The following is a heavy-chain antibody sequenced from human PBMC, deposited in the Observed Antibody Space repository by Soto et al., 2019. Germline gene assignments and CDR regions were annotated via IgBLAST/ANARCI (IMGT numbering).Heavy chain of an antibody. D-gene: IGHD6-13*01. Sequence: SGPTLVNPTETLTLTCTVSGFSLSNARMGVSWIRQPPGKALEWLAHIFSNDEKSYSTSLKSRLTISKDTSKSQVVLTMTNMDTVDTATYYCARITKIAPSPWFDTWGQGTLVTVSS. CDR3: ARITKIAPSPWFDT. CDR2: IFSNDEK. V-gene: IGHV2-26*01. J-gene: IGHJ5*02. CDR1: GFSLSNARMG.